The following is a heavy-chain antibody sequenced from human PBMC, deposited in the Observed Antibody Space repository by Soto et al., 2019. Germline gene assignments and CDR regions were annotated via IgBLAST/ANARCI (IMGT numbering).Heavy chain of an antibody. J-gene: IGHJ4*02. CDR1: GFTFSSYA. Sequence: PGGSLRLSCAASGFTFSSYAMHWVRQAPGKGLEWVAVISYDGSNKYYADSVKGRFTISRDNSKNTLYLQMNSLRAEDTAVYYCARGLPVYFDYWGQGTLVTVSS. CDR3: ARGLPVYFDY. CDR2: ISYDGSNK. V-gene: IGHV3-30-3*01. D-gene: IGHD4-17*01.